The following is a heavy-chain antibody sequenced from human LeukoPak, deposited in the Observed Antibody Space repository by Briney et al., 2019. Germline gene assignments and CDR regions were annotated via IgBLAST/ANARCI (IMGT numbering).Heavy chain of an antibody. D-gene: IGHD6-19*01. V-gene: IGHV1-18*01. CDR2: IGTYNGNT. J-gene: IGHJ4*02. Sequence: GASVKVSCKASGYTFRNYGLTWVRPAPGQGREWVGWIGTYNGNTDYAQKFQGRGIMTADTSTTTAHMELRSLRSDATAVYYCARGRFKRVPFTKVAGALDYWGQGTRVTVSS. CDR3: ARGRFKRVPFTKVAGALDY. CDR1: GYTFRNYG.